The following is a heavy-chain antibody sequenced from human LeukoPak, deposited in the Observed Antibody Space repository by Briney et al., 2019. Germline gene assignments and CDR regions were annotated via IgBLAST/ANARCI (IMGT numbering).Heavy chain of an antibody. CDR2: IYSGGGT. Sequence: PGGSLRLSCAASGFTVSSNYMRWVRQAPGKGLEWVSVIYSGGGTYYADSVKGRFIISRDNSKNTLYLQMNSLRAEDTAVYYCAKPQLGATYYYFDYWGQGTLVTVSS. CDR1: GFTVSSNY. CDR3: AKPQLGATYYYFDY. V-gene: IGHV3-53*01. J-gene: IGHJ4*02. D-gene: IGHD1-26*01.